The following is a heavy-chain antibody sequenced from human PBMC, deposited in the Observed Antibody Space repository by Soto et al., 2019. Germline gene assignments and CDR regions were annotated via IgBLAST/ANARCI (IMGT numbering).Heavy chain of an antibody. CDR1: GGSISSGDYY. CDR2: IYYSGST. V-gene: IGHV4-30-4*01. D-gene: IGHD3-3*01. Sequence: QVQLQESGPGLVKPSQTLSLTCTVSGGSISSGDYYWSWIRQPPGKGLEWIGYIYYSGSTYYNPSLKSRVTISVDTSKNQFSLKLSSVTAADTAVYYCARHIYDFWSGYFYYYYYGMDVWGQGTTVTVSS. CDR3: ARHIYDFWSGYFYYYYYGMDV. J-gene: IGHJ6*02.